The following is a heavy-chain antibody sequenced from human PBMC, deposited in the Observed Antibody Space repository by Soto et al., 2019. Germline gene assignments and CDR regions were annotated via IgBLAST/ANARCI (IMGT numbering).Heavy chain of an antibody. CDR1: GLTFSTYA. J-gene: IGHJ3*01. CDR2: ISASADST. V-gene: IGHV3-23*01. CDR3: VKEAQPPL. Sequence: GGSLRLSCADSGLTFSTYAMSWVRQAPGKGLEWVAVISASADSTDYADSVKGRFTISRDNSKNTLYLQMNSLRAEDTAIYYCVKEAQPPLWGQGTMVTVSS.